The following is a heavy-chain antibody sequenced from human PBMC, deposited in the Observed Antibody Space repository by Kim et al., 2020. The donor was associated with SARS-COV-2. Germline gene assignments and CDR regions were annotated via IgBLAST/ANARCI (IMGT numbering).Heavy chain of an antibody. CDR2: ISYDGSNK. D-gene: IGHD3-3*01. CDR1: GFTFSSYG. V-gene: IGHV3-30*18. CDR3: AKDQRLFWSVYSD. J-gene: IGHJ3*01. Sequence: GGSLRLSCAASGFTFSSYGMHWVRQAPGKGLEWVAVISYDGSNKYYADSVKGRFTISRDNSKNTLYLQMNSLRAEDTAVYYCAKDQRLFWSVYSDWGQGTMVTVSS.